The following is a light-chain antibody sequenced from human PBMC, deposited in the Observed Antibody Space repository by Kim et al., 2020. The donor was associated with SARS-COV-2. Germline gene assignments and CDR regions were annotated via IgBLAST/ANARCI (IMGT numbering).Light chain of an antibody. V-gene: IGKV3-20*01. CDR2: GAS. J-gene: IGKJ4*01. CDR3: QQYGSSPLT. CDR1: RSVSSSY. Sequence: SPGERVTLSCRASRSVSSSYLAWYQQNPGQAPRLLIYGASTRATGIPDRFSGSGSGTDFSLTISRLEPEDFAVYYCQQYGSSPLTFGGGTKVDIK.